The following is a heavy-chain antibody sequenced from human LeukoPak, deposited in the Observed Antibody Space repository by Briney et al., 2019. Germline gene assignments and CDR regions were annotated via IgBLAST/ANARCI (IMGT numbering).Heavy chain of an antibody. CDR2: IASTGET. Sequence: GGSLRLSCAASGYSFSTSDMHWVRQASGRGLEWVSSIASTGETYYAPSVKGRFTISRENAKNSLYLQMNSLRAGDTAMYHCVRGGEIGLDYWGQGTLVTVSS. J-gene: IGHJ4*02. CDR1: GYSFSTSD. CDR3: VRGGEIGLDY. V-gene: IGHV3-13*01. D-gene: IGHD3-16*01.